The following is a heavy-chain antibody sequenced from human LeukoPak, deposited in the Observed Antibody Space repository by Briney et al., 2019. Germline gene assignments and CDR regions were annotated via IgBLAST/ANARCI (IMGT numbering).Heavy chain of an antibody. CDR2: ISSSSSYI. J-gene: IGHJ4*02. Sequence: GGSLRLSCTASGLTFSSYSMNWVRQAPGKGLEGVSSISSSSSYIYYADSVKGRFTISRDNAKNSLYLQMNSLRAEDTAVYYCARARLVATTEPFDYWGQGTLVTVSS. D-gene: IGHD5-12*01. V-gene: IGHV3-21*01. CDR1: GLTFSSYS. CDR3: ARARLVATTEPFDY.